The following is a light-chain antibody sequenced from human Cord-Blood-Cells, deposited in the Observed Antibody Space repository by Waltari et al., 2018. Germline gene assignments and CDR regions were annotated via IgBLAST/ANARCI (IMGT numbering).Light chain of an antibody. CDR2: AAS. J-gene: IGKJ3*01. CDR1: QSISSY. V-gene: IGKV1-39*01. Sequence: DIQMTQSPSSLSASVGDRVTITCRASQSISSYLNWYQQKPGKAPKLLIYAASSLQSGVLSRFSGSGSGTDFTLTISSLQPKDFATYYCQQSYSTPFTFGPGTKVDIK. CDR3: QQSYSTPFT.